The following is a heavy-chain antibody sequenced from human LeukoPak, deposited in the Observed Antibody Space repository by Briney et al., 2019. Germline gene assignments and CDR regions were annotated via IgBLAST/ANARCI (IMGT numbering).Heavy chain of an antibody. CDR3: ARLYSCSGGRCYPDY. D-gene: IGHD2-15*01. Sequence: GESLKISGECFGYSFTSYWIGWGRQMPGKGLEWMGIIYPGDSDATYSPSFQGQVTISADRSITTAYLQWSSLKASDTAMYYCARLYSCSGGRCYPDYWGQGTLVTVSS. V-gene: IGHV5-51*01. CDR2: IYPGDSDA. J-gene: IGHJ4*02. CDR1: GYSFTSYW.